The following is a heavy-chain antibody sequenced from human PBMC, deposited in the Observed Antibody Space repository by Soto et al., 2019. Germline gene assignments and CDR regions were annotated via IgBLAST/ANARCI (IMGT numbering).Heavy chain of an antibody. V-gene: IGHV1-3*01. CDR3: ARTGYDFWSGSLAY. D-gene: IGHD3-3*01. J-gene: IGHJ4*02. CDR1: GYTFTSYA. Sequence: ASVKFSCKASGYTFTSYAMHWVRQAPGQRLEWMGWINAGNGNTKYSQKFQGRVTITRDTSASTAYMELSSLRSEDTAVYYCARTGYDFWSGSLAYWGQGTLVTVSS. CDR2: INAGNGNT.